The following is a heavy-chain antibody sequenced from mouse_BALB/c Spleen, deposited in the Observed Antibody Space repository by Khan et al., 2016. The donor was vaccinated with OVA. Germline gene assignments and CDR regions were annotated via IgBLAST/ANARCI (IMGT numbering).Heavy chain of an antibody. CDR1: GYTFTSYW. CDR3: ARIKKIVATYFDY. V-gene: IGHV1S81*02. J-gene: IGHJ2*01. Sequence: VQLQQSGAELVKAGASVKMSCKASGYTFTSYWMHWVKQRLGQGLEWFAETNPTNGRTYYNEKFKSKATLTVAKSSSTAYMLLSGPTSEDAAVYYCARIKKIVATYFDYWGQGTTLTVSS. D-gene: IGHD1-1*01. CDR2: TNPTNGRT.